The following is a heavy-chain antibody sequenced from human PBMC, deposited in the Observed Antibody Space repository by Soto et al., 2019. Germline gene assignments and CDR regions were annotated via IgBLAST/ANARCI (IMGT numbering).Heavy chain of an antibody. CDR1: GGSISSSSSY. V-gene: IGHV4-39*01. D-gene: IGHD2-15*01. CDR2: IYYLGNT. CDR3: ARVVVAAIYNWFDP. J-gene: IGHJ5*02. Sequence: SETLSLTCTVSGGSISSSSSYWGWIRQPPGKGLEWVGSIYYLGNTYYNPSLGSRVTISVDTSKNQFSLKLSSVTAADTAVYYCARVVVAAIYNWFDPWGQGTLVTVS.